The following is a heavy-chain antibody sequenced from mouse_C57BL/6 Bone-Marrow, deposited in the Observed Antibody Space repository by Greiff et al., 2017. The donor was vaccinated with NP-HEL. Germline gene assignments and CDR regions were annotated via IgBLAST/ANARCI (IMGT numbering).Heavy chain of an antibody. D-gene: IGHD1-1*01. CDR1: GYTFTSYW. CDR3: ARPRGSSLAWFAY. V-gene: IGHV1-55*01. J-gene: IGHJ3*01. Sequence: QVQLQQPGAELVKPGASVKMSCKASGYTFTSYWITWVKQRPGQGLEWIGDIYPGSGSTNYNEKFKSKATLTVDTSSSTAYMQLSSLTSEDSAVYYCARPRGSSLAWFAYGGQGTLVTVSA. CDR2: IYPGSGST.